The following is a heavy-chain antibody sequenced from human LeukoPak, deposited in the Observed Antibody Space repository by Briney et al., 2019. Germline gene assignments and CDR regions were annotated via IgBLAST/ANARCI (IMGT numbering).Heavy chain of an antibody. J-gene: IGHJ4*02. V-gene: IGHV4-59*01. CDR3: ARDGYSGSDAL. D-gene: IGHD5-12*01. CDR2: IYHSGST. CDR1: GDSFSYFY. Sequence: PSETLSLTCTVSGDSFSYFYWSWIRQPPGKGLEWIGYIYHSGSTNYNPSLKSRVTISVDTSQNQFYLKLSSVTAADTAVYYCARDGYSGSDALWGQGTLVTVSS.